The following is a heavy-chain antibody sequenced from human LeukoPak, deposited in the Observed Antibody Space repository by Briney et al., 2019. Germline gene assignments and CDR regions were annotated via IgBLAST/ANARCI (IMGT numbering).Heavy chain of an antibody. J-gene: IGHJ6*03. V-gene: IGHV3-9*01. CDR2: ISWNSGSI. Sequence: GGSLRLSCAASGFTFDDYAMHWVRQAPGKGLEWVSGISWNSGSIGYADSVKGRFTISRDNAKNSLYLQMNSLRAEDTALYYCAKVEAGYMDVWGKGTTVTISS. CDR3: AKVEAGYMDV. D-gene: IGHD2-15*01. CDR1: GFTFDDYA.